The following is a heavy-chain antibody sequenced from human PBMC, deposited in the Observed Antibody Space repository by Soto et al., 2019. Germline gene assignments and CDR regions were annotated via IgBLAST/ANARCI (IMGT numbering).Heavy chain of an antibody. CDR3: ARDGGCSGGSCFDY. D-gene: IGHD2-15*01. CDR2: ISPVSTSK. V-gene: IGHV3-33*04. Sequence: GGSLRRSGAASGFAFSGRGMIWVRQAPGKGLEWLSYISPVSTSKYYADSVKGRFTISRDNSKNTLYLQMNSLRAEDTAVYYCARDGGCSGGSCFDYWGQGTLVTVSP. CDR1: GFAFSGRG. J-gene: IGHJ4*02.